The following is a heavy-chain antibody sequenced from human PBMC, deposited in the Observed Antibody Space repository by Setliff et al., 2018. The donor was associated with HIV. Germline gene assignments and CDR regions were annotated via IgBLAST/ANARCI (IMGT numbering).Heavy chain of an antibody. Sequence: LRLSCAASGFTFSSYWMNWVRQAPGKGLEWVANIKQDGTEKYYVDSVKGRFTISRDNAKNSLYLQMNSLRAEDTAVYYCARASRVRAHHDYSNYKGWFDPWGQGTLVTVSS. CDR3: ARASRVRAHHDYSNYKGWFDP. J-gene: IGHJ5*02. CDR2: IKQDGTEK. CDR1: GFTFSSYW. V-gene: IGHV3-7*01. D-gene: IGHD4-4*01.